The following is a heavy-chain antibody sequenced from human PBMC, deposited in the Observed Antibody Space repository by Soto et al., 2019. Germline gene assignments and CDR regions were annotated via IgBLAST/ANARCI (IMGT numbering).Heavy chain of an antibody. V-gene: IGHV4-34*01. CDR3: ASGHSGAFDWLFWNYYYGMDV. Sequence: PSETLSLTCAVYGGSFSGYYWSWIRQPPGKGLEWIGEINHSGSTNYNPSLKSRVTISVDTSKNQFSLKLSSVTAADTAVYYCASGHSGAFDWLFWNYYYGMDVWGQGTTVTVSS. J-gene: IGHJ6*02. CDR1: GGSFSGYY. CDR2: INHSGST. D-gene: IGHD3-9*01.